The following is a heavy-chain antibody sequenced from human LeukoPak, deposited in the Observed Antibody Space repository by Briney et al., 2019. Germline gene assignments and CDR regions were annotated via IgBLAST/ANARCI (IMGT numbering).Heavy chain of an antibody. Sequence: SETLSLTCTVSGGSISSYYWSWIRQPAGKGLEWVGRIYTSGSTNYNPSLKSRVTMSVDTSKNQFSLKLSSVTAADTAVYYCAREAPTVTAIDYWGQGTLVTVSS. D-gene: IGHD2-21*02. CDR3: AREAPTVTAIDY. V-gene: IGHV4-4*07. CDR1: GGSISSYY. J-gene: IGHJ4*02. CDR2: IYTSGST.